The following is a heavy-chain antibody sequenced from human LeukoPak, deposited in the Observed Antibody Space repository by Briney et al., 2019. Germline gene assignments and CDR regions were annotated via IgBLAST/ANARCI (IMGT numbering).Heavy chain of an antibody. CDR1: GGSFSGYY. Sequence: SETLSLTCAVYGGSFSGYYWSWIRQPPGKGLGWIGEINHSGSTNYNPSLKSRVTISVDTSKNQSSLKLSSVTAADTAVYYCARAPYAVGIVVVITATYFDYWGQGTLVTVSS. J-gene: IGHJ4*02. CDR3: ARAPYAVGIVVVITATYFDY. V-gene: IGHV4-34*01. CDR2: INHSGST. D-gene: IGHD3-22*01.